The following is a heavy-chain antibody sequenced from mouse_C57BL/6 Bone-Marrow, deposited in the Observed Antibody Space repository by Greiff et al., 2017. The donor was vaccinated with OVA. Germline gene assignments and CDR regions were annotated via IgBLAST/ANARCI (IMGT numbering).Heavy chain of an antibody. Sequence: VQLQQSGAELVRPGASVTLSCKASGYTFTDYEMHWVKQTPVHGLEWIGAIDPETGGTAYNQKFKGKAILTADKSSSTAYMELRSLTSEDSAVYYCTIQARYFDYWGQGTTLTVSS. CDR3: TIQARYFDY. CDR1: GYTFTDYE. D-gene: IGHD3-2*02. CDR2: IDPETGGT. J-gene: IGHJ2*01. V-gene: IGHV1-15*01.